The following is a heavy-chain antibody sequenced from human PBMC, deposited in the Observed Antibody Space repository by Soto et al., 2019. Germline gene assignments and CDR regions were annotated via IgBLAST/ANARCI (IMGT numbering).Heavy chain of an antibody. CDR1: GYTFTGYY. D-gene: IGHD6-13*01. J-gene: IGHJ6*02. V-gene: IGHV1-2*02. CDR3: AREDSSWYHLDV. CDR2: INPSSGGT. Sequence: ASVKVFCKASGYTFTGYYMHWVRQAPGQGLEWMGWINPSSGGTNYAQKFQGRVTMTRDTSISTAYMELSRLRSDDTAVYYCAREDSSWYHLDVWGQGTTVTVSS.